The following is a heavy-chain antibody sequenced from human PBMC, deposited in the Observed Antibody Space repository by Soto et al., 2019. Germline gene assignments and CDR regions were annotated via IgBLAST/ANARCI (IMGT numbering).Heavy chain of an antibody. CDR1: GYTFTNFG. J-gene: IGHJ4*02. V-gene: IGHV1-18*01. D-gene: IGHD2-15*01. CDR3: ARCGTPMDY. Sequence: QVQLVQSGAEVKKPGASVKVSCKASGYTFTNFGISWVRQAPGQGLEWMGWISACNGNTNYSQKFQGRFTMTTDTSRSTADREVRILRFGDTAVDYAARCGTPMDYWGQGNLVSVSS. CDR2: ISACNGNT.